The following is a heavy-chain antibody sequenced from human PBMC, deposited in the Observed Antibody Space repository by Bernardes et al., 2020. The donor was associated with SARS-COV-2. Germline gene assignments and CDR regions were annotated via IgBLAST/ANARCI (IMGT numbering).Heavy chain of an antibody. CDR2: IYSSESI. D-gene: IGHD2-21*02. CDR1: GVSISRYY. J-gene: IGHJ4*02. CDR3: ARDLVVVPATIPDPGTPDYFDY. V-gene: IGHV4-4*07. Sequence: SETLSLTCSVSGVSISRYYWSWIRQPAGKGLEWIGRIYSSESINYNPSLKSRVTMSVDTSKNQVSLKLSSVTAADTAVYYCARDLVVVPATIPDPGTPDYFDYWGQGTQVTVSS.